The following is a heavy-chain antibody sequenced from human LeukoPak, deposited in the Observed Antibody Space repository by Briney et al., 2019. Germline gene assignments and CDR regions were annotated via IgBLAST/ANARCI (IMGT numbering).Heavy chain of an antibody. D-gene: IGHD4-23*01. V-gene: IGHV4-31*03. CDR3: ANSANYGGNSGYFDY. Sequence: SETLSLTCTVSGGSISSGGYYWSWIRQHPGKGLEWIGYIYYSGSTYYNPSLKSRVSISVDTSKNQFSLKLSSVTAADTAVYYCANSANYGGNSGYFDYWGQGTLVTVSS. J-gene: IGHJ4*02. CDR2: IYYSGST. CDR1: GGSISSGGYY.